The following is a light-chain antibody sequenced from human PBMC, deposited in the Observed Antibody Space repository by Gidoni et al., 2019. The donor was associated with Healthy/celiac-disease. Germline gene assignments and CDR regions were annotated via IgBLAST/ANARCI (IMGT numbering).Light chain of an antibody. V-gene: IGKV3-20*01. Sequence: EIVLTQSPGTLSLSPGERATLSCRASQSVSSSYLAWYQQKPGQAPRLLIYGASSRATSIPDRFSGSGSGTDFTRTISRLEPEDFAVYYCQQYGSSPRFXGXTKVEIK. J-gene: IGKJ4*01. CDR3: QQYGSSPR. CDR1: QSVSSSY. CDR2: GAS.